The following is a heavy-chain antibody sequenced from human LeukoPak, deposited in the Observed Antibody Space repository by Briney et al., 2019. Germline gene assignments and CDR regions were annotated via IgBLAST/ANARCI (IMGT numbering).Heavy chain of an antibody. D-gene: IGHD2-2*01. CDR3: ARASLGLKQSPFYYYYMDV. CDR1: GGSFSGYY. J-gene: IGHJ6*03. V-gene: IGHV4-34*01. Sequence: SETLSLTCAVYGGSFSGYYWSWIRQPPGKGLEWIGEINHSGSTNYNPSLKSRVTISVDTSKNQFSLKLSSVTAADTAVYYCARASLGLKQSPFYYYYMDVWGKGTTVTVSS. CDR2: INHSGST.